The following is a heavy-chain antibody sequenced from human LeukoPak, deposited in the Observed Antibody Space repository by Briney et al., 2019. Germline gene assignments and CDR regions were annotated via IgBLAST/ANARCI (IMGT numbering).Heavy chain of an antibody. CDR3: ARTRITIFGVVSSYFDY. Sequence: ASVKVSCKASGYTFTGYYMHWVRQAPGQGLDWMGRINPNSGGTNYAQKFQGRVTMTRDTSISTAYMELSRLRSDDTAVYYCARTRITIFGVVSSYFDYWGQGTLVTVSS. CDR2: INPNSGGT. CDR1: GYTFTGYY. J-gene: IGHJ4*02. V-gene: IGHV1-2*06. D-gene: IGHD3-3*01.